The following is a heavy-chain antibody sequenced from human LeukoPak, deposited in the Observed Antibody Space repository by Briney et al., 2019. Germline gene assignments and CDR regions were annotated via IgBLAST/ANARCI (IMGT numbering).Heavy chain of an antibody. J-gene: IGHJ5*02. Sequence: PGGSLRLSCAASGFTFSSCSMNWVRQAPGKGLEWVSSISSSSSYIYYADSVKGRFTISRDNAKNSLYLQMNSLRAEDTAVYYCARDQVAVAGTNWFDPWGQGTLVTVSS. CDR3: ARDQVAVAGTNWFDP. D-gene: IGHD6-19*01. V-gene: IGHV3-21*01. CDR1: GFTFSSCS. CDR2: ISSSSSYI.